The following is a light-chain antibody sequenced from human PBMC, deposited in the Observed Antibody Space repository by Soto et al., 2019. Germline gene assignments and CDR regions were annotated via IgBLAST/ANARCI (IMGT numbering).Light chain of an antibody. Sequence: EIVVTQSPGTLSLSPGERATLSCRASQSVSSSYLAWYQQKPGQAPRLLIYGASSRATGIPDRFSGSGSGTDFTLTISRLEPEDFTVYYCQQFETFGQGTKLEIK. CDR1: QSVSSSY. J-gene: IGKJ2*01. CDR3: QQFET. CDR2: GAS. V-gene: IGKV3-20*01.